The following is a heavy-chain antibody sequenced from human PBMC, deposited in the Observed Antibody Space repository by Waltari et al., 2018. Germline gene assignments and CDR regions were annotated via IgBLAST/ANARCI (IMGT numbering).Heavy chain of an antibody. CDR1: GGTFSSYA. D-gene: IGHD4-17*01. CDR3: ARGTVTRYYFDY. J-gene: IGHJ4*02. CDR2: IIPIFGTA. V-gene: IGHV1-69*08. Sequence: QVQLVQSGAEAKKPGSSVKLFCQASGGTFSSYAISWVRQAPGQGLEWMGRIIPIFGTANYAQKFQGRVTITADKSTSTAYMELSSLRSEDTAVYYCARGTVTRYYFDYWGQGTLVTVSS.